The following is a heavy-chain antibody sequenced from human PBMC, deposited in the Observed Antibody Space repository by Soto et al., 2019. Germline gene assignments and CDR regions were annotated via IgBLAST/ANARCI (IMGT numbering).Heavy chain of an antibody. V-gene: IGHV4-30-2*01. CDR1: GGSISSDGYS. CDR2: IYHSGST. D-gene: IGHD6-13*01. J-gene: IGHJ4*02. Sequence: PSETLSLTCAVSGGSISSDGYSWSWIRQPPGKGLEWIGYIYHSGSTYYNPSLKSRVTISVDSSKNQFSLKLSSVTAADTAVYYCASSHAGAHITAAVHWGQGTLVTVSS. CDR3: ASSHAGAHITAAVH.